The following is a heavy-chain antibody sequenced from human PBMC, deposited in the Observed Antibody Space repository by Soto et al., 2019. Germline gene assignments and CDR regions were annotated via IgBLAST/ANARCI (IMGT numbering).Heavy chain of an antibody. CDR1: GYTFTSYY. V-gene: IGHV1-46*01. Sequence: ASVKVSCKASGYTFTSYYMHWVRQAPGQGLEWMGIINPSGGSTSYAQKFQGRVTMTRDTSTSTVYMELSSLRSEDTAVYYCAGIAVAGTSLDYWGQGTLVTVAS. D-gene: IGHD6-19*01. J-gene: IGHJ4*02. CDR3: AGIAVAGTSLDY. CDR2: INPSGGST.